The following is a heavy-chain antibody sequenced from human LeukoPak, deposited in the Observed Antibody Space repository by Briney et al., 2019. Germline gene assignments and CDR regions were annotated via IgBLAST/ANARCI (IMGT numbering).Heavy chain of an antibody. D-gene: IGHD4-17*01. CDR3: ARDDYGDYVSEWFDP. J-gene: IGHJ5*02. CDR1: GFTFSSYS. CDR2: ISSSSSYI. V-gene: IGHV3-21*01. Sequence: PGGSLRLSCAASGFTFSSYSMNWVRQAPGKGLEWVSSISSSSSYIYYADSVKGRFTISRDNAKNSLYLQMNSLRAEDTAVYYCARDDYGDYVSEWFDPWGQGILVTVSS.